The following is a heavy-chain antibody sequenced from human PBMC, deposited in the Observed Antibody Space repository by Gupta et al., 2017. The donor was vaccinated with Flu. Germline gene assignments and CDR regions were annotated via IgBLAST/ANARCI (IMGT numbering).Heavy chain of an antibody. CDR3: ARVLGGYHRNFRVGSFDY. V-gene: IGHV4-34*01. CDR1: GGSFSGSY. Sequence: QVQLQQWGAGLLKPSETLSLTCAVYGGSFSGSYWSWIRQPPGKGLEWIGEINHSGSTNYNPSLKSRVTISVDTSKNQFSLKLSSVTAADTAVYYCARVLGGYHRNFRVGSFDYWGQGTLVTVSS. D-gene: IGHD2-15*01. J-gene: IGHJ4*02. CDR2: INHSGST.